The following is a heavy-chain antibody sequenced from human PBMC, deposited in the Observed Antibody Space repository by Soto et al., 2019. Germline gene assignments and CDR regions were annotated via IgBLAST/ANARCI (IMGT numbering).Heavy chain of an antibody. CDR3: ARGLKYYDILTGYPGYFDY. Sequence: SETLSLTCAVYGGSFSGYYWSWIRQRPGKGLEWIGEINHSGSTNYNPSLKSRVTISVDTSKNQFSLKLSSVTAADTAVYYCARGLKYYDILTGYPGYFDYWGQGTLVTISS. D-gene: IGHD3-9*01. V-gene: IGHV4-34*01. CDR1: GGSFSGYY. J-gene: IGHJ4*02. CDR2: INHSGST.